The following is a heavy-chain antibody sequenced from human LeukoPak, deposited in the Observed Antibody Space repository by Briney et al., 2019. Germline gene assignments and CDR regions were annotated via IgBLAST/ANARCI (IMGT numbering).Heavy chain of an antibody. CDR1: GYTFTGYY. J-gene: IGHJ4*02. V-gene: IGHV1-46*01. CDR3: ARGYSYGS. CDR2: INPTVGRT. Sequence: GASVKVSCKASGYTFTGYYMHWVRQAPGQGLEWMGRINPTVGRTSYAQTFQGRVTMTRDKPTRQDYLHLSGLRSEDTAVYYCARGYSYGSWGQGTLVTVSS. D-gene: IGHD5-18*01.